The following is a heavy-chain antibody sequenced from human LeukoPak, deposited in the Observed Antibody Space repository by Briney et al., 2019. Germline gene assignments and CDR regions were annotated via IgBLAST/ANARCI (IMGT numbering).Heavy chain of an antibody. Sequence: SVKVSCKASGGTFSSYAISWVRQAPGQGLEWMGGIIPIFGTANYAQKFQGRVTITADESTSTAYMELSSLRSEDTAVYYRAGTREYSTPRYAFDFWGQGTMVTVSS. CDR3: AGTREYSTPRYAFDF. CDR1: GGTFSSYA. CDR2: IIPIFGTA. D-gene: IGHD6-6*01. J-gene: IGHJ3*01. V-gene: IGHV1-69*01.